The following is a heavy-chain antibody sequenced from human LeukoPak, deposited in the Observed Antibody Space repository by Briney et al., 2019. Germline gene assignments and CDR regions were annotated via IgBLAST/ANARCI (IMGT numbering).Heavy chain of an antibody. CDR3: AGTDIVVVVAPNWFDP. CDR1: GYTFTGYY. Sequence: AASVKVSCKASGYTFTGYYMHWVRQAPGQGLEWMGWINPNSGGTNYAQKFQGRVTMTRDTSISTAYMELSRLRSDDTAVYYCAGTDIVVVVAPNWFDPWGQGTLVTVSS. V-gene: IGHV1-2*02. D-gene: IGHD2-15*01. CDR2: INPNSGGT. J-gene: IGHJ5*02.